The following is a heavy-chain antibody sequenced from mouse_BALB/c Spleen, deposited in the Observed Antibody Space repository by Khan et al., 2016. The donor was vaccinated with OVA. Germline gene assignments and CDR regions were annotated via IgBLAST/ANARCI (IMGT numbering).Heavy chain of an antibody. CDR2: INPSSDYT. Sequence: QVQLQQSGAELARPGASVKMSCKASGYTFTSHTMHWVKQRPGQGLEWIGYINPSSDYTQYNQKFNDKATLTADISSSTAYMQLSSLTSEDSAVYYCARRTTEYALDYWGQGTSVTVSS. V-gene: IGHV1-4*01. CDR3: ARRTTEYALDY. CDR1: GYTFTSHT. D-gene: IGHD2-14*01. J-gene: IGHJ4*01.